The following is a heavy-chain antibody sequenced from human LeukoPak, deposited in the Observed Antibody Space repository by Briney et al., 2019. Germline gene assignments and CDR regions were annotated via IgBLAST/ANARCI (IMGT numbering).Heavy chain of an antibody. CDR3: TRGFFADGNGDYNKELNF. J-gene: IGHJ4*02. D-gene: IGHD2-21*02. CDR1: GYSFTSFD. Sequence: ASVKVSYKASGYSFTSFDVNWVRQATGQGLEWMGWMNPHSGHTGYAQKFQGRVTMTSDTSTSTAFMELSGLGSEDTAVYYCTRGFFADGNGDYNKELNFWGQGTQVIVSS. V-gene: IGHV1-8*01. CDR2: MNPHSGHT.